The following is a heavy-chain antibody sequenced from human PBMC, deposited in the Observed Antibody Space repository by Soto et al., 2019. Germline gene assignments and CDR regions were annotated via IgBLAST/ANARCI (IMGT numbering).Heavy chain of an antibody. CDR2: INWNGGST. CDR3: ARDGFGEVIGDDAFDI. CDR1: GFTFSSYG. J-gene: IGHJ3*02. D-gene: IGHD3-10*01. V-gene: IGHV3-20*04. Sequence: GGSLRLSCAASGFTFSSYGMHWVRQAPGKGLEWVSGINWNGGSTGYADSVKGRFTISRDNAKNSLYLQMNSLRAEDTALYYCARDGFGEVIGDDAFDIWGQGTMVTVSS.